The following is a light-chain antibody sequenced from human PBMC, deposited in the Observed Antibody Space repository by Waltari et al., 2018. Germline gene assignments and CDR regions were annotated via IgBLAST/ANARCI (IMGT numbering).Light chain of an antibody. Sequence: DIQLTQSPSFLSASVGDRVTITCRASQGISSYLAWYQQKPGRAPKPLIYSASTLQSGVPSRFRGSGSGTEFTLTISSLQPEDFATYYCQKLNSYPPTTFGQGTRLEIK. CDR2: SAS. CDR1: QGISSY. V-gene: IGKV1-9*01. J-gene: IGKJ5*01. CDR3: QKLNSYPPTT.